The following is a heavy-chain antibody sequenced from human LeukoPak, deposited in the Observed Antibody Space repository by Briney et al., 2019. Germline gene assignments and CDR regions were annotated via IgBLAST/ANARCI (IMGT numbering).Heavy chain of an antibody. CDR2: ISSSSSYI. Sequence: GGSLRLSCAASGFTFSSYSMNWVRQAPGKGLEWVSSISSSSSYIYYADSVKGRYTISRDNAKNSLCLQMNSLRAEDTAVYYCARGRGDGYRPFDYWGQGTLVTVSS. CDR1: GFTFSSYS. J-gene: IGHJ4*02. CDR3: ARGRGDGYRPFDY. V-gene: IGHV3-21*01. D-gene: IGHD5-24*01.